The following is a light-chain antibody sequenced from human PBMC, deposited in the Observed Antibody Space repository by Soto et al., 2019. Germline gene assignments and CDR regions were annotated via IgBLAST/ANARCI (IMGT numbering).Light chain of an antibody. CDR3: LQSSSTPQT. V-gene: IGKV1-39*01. CDR1: QSGSDS. J-gene: IGKJ1*01. Sequence: DIQMSQSPFSLSESLGDSVTIXXRSNQSGSDSVNWYQQKPGTVPKLXRDAASSLRSGVPSRISGSGSGTDFTLTSSSLQPADFATYSCLQSSSTPQTFGQGTKVENK. CDR2: AAS.